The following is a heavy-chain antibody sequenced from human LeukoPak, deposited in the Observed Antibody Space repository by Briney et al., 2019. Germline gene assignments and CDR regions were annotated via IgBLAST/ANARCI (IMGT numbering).Heavy chain of an antibody. CDR3: AGTCRGQLERRGCYYYGTDV. D-gene: IGHD1-1*01. CDR2: INPNSGGT. Sequence: ASVKVSCKASGYTFTGYYMHWVRQAPGQGLEWMGWINPNSGGTNYAQKFQGRVTMTRDTSISTAYMELSRLRSDDTAVYYCAGTCRGQLERRGCYYYGTDVWGQGTTVTVSS. CDR1: GYTFTGYY. J-gene: IGHJ6*02. V-gene: IGHV1-2*02.